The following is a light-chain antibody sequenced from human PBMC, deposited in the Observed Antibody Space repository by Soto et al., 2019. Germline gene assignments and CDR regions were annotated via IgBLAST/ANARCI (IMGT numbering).Light chain of an antibody. CDR3: GSYTSSSNYV. CDR2: EVS. CDR1: IHYDF. J-gene: IGLJ1*01. V-gene: IGLV2-14*01. Sequence: SVLTQPASVSGSPGRSIAIACAGYIHYDFVSWYQQHPGTSPKPVIYEVSNRPSGTSDRFSVSKSGHTASLTISGLQTEDEAVYYCGSYTSSSNYVFGTGTRSPS.